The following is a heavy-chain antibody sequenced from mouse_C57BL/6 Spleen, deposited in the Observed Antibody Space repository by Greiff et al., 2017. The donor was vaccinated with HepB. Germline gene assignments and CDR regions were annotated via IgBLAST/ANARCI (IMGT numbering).Heavy chain of an antibody. CDR1: GFTFTDYY. V-gene: IGHV7-3*01. CDR2: IRNKANGYTT. CDR3: ARYWDWYFDV. Sequence: EVQVVESGGGLVQPGGSLSLSCAASGFTFTDYYMSWVRQPPGKALEWLGFIRNKANGYTTEYSASVKGRFTISRDKSQSILYLQMNALRAEDSATYYCARYWDWYFDVWGTGTTVTVSS. D-gene: IGHD4-1*01. J-gene: IGHJ1*03.